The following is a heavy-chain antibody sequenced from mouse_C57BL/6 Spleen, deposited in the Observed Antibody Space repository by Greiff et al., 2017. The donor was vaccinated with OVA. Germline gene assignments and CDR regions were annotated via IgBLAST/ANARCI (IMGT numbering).Heavy chain of an antibody. V-gene: IGHV14-2*01. D-gene: IGHD2-2*01. CDR3: ACGGYDDGGTY. CDR1: GFNIKDYY. J-gene: IGHJ3*01. CDR2: IDPEDGET. Sequence: EVKLMESGAELVKPGASVKLSCTASGFNIKDYYMHWVKQRTEQGLEWIGRIDPEDGETKYAPKFQGKATITADTSSNTANLQLSSLTSEDTAVYYCACGGYDDGGTYWGQGTLVTVSA.